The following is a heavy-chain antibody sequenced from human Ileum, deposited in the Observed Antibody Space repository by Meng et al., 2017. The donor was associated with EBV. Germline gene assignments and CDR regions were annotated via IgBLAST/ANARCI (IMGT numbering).Heavy chain of an antibody. Sequence: QVDVYESGSRLVTPAAALALARPVSVVFVGGASCLWTWNMQPPGKGLGWIGNIYYIGNTNYNPSLKSRLTISVDTSKNQFYLRLSPVTAADTAMYYCARDPNPGYCSGGGCFDLGQGTLVTVSS. V-gene: IGHV4-61*01. CDR3: ARDPNPGYCSGGGCFD. D-gene: IGHD2-15*01. J-gene: IGHJ4*02. CDR2: IYYIGNT. CDR1: VVFVGGASCL.